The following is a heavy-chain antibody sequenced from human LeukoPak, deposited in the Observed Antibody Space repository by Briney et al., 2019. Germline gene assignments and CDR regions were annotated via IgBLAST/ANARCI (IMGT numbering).Heavy chain of an antibody. V-gene: IGHV3-21*01. Sequence: PGGSLRLSWAAPGFTFSSYSMNWVRQAPGKGLEWVSSISSSSSYIYYEDSVKGRFTISRDNVKNSLYLQMNSLRAEDTAVYYCARMIVVVPAAIHSDYWGQGTLVTVSS. CDR1: GFTFSSYS. J-gene: IGHJ4*02. CDR3: ARMIVVVPAAIHSDY. CDR2: ISSSSSYI. D-gene: IGHD2-2*02.